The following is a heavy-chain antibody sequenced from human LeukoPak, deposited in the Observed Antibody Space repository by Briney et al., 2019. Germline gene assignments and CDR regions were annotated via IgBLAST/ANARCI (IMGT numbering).Heavy chain of an antibody. D-gene: IGHD2-2*01. CDR3: TRVGDIVVVPAAMPRTYGMDV. J-gene: IGHJ6*02. Sequence: GGSLRLSCTASGFTFGDYAMSWFRQAPGKGLEWVGFIRSKAYGGTTEYAASVKGRFTISRDDSKSIAYLQMNSLKTEDTAAYYCTRVGDIVVVPAAMPRTYGMDVWGQGTTVTVSS. V-gene: IGHV3-49*03. CDR2: IRSKAYGGTT. CDR1: GFTFGDYA.